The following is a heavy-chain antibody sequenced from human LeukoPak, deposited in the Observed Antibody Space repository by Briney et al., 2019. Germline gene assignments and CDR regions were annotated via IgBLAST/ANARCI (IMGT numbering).Heavy chain of an antibody. J-gene: IGHJ5*02. V-gene: IGHV4-38-2*02. D-gene: IGHD6-13*01. CDR2: LYHSGST. CDR3: ARERSVPAAGNWFDP. Sequence: SETLSLTCTVSGYSITSGFFWAWIRQPPGKGLEWIGSLYHSGSTPFSPSLKSRVTISLDTSKNQFSLNLASVTAADTAFYYCARERSVPAAGNWFDPWGQGTLVTVSS. CDR1: GYSITSGFF.